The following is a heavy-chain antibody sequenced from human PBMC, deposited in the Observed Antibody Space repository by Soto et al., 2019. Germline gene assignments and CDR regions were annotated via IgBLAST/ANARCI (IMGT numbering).Heavy chain of an antibody. V-gene: IGHV3-23*01. D-gene: IGHD7-27*01. CDR3: AKEVSLGSTVDLGY. CDR2: ISGSGGST. CDR1: GFTFTIFA. Sequence: VGSLRLSGAASGFTFTIFAMSWVRQSPGKGLEWVSTISGSGGSTYYADAVKGRFTISRDNSMGTLYLQMKSLRVEDTAIYYCAKEVSLGSTVDLGYWGQGTLVTVSS. J-gene: IGHJ4*02.